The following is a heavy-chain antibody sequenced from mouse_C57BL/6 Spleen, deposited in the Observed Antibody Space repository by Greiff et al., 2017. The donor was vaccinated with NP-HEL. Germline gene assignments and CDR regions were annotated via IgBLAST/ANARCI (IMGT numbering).Heavy chain of an antibody. D-gene: IGHD1-1*01. Sequence: EVQLQESGPELVKPGASVKISCKASGYSFTGYYMNWVKQSPEKSLEWIGEINPSTGGTTYNQKFKAKATLTVDKSSSTAYMQLKSLTSEDSAVYYCARGDYGSRRAMDYWGQGTSVTVSS. CDR2: INPSTGGT. V-gene: IGHV1-42*01. CDR1: GYSFTGYY. CDR3: ARGDYGSRRAMDY. J-gene: IGHJ4*01.